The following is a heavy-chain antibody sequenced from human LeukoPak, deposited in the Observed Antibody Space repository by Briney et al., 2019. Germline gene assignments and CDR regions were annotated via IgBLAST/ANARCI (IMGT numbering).Heavy chain of an antibody. V-gene: IGHV3-66*01. D-gene: IGHD2-21*02. J-gene: IGHJ3*02. Sequence: PGGSLRLSCAASGLTVSRNYMSWVRQAPGKGLEWVSAIYSSGSTYYADSVKGRFTISRDNSKNTLYLQMNSLRAEDTAVYYCARGYCGGDCPRDDDAFDIWGQGTPVTVSS. CDR2: IYSSGST. CDR1: GLTVSRNY. CDR3: ARGYCGGDCPRDDDAFDI.